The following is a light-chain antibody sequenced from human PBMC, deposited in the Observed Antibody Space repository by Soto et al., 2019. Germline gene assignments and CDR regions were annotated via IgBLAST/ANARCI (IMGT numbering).Light chain of an antibody. J-gene: IGKJ4*01. CDR1: QSVTSY. V-gene: IGKV3-11*01. CDR2: DAS. Sequence: EIVFTQSPATLSFSPGERATLSCRASQSVTSYLAWYQQKPGQAPRLLIYDASTRATGIPARFAGSGSGTDFTLTISSLEPEDFAVYYCQQRSNWPLTFGGGTKVDIK. CDR3: QQRSNWPLT.